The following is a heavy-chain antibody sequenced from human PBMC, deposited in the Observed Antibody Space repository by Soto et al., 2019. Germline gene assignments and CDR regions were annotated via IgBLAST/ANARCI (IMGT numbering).Heavy chain of an antibody. J-gene: IGHJ6*02. CDR3: ARDKYCSGGSCYRRKYYYYGMDV. CDR2: IWYDGSNK. V-gene: IGHV3-33*01. D-gene: IGHD2-15*01. Sequence: QVQLVESGGGVVRPGRSLRLSCAASGFTFSSYGMHWVRQAPGKGLEWVAVIWYDGSNKYYADSVKGRFTISRDNSKNTLYLQMNSLRAEDTAVYYCARDKYCSGGSCYRRKYYYYGMDVWGQGTTVTVSS. CDR1: GFTFSSYG.